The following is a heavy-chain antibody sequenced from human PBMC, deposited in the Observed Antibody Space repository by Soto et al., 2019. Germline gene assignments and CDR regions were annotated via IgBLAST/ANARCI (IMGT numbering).Heavy chain of an antibody. CDR1: GFTFSSYG. Sequence: GSLRLSCAASGFTFSSYGMHWVRQAPGKGLEWVAVIWYDGSNKYYADSVKGRFTISRDNSKNTLYLQMNSLRAEDTAVYYCATSGGLTMVRGVIIDYFDYWGQGTLVTVSS. D-gene: IGHD3-10*01. CDR2: IWYDGSNK. V-gene: IGHV3-33*01. J-gene: IGHJ4*02. CDR3: ATSGGLTMVRGVIIDYFDY.